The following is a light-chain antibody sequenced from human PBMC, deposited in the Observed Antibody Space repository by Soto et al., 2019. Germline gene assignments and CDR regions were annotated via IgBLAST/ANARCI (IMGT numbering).Light chain of an antibody. J-gene: IGLJ3*02. Sequence: QSALTQPRSVSGSPGQSVTISCTGTSSDVGGYNYVSWYQQHPGKAPKLMIYDVSKRPSGAPDRFSGSKSGNTASLTISGLQAEDEADYYCCSYAGSYTWVFGGGTKVTVL. CDR1: SSDVGGYNY. CDR3: CSYAGSYTWV. CDR2: DVS. V-gene: IGLV2-11*01.